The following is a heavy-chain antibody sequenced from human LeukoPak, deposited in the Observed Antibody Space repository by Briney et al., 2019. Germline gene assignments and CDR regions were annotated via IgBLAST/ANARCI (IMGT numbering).Heavy chain of an antibody. J-gene: IGHJ4*02. CDR3: ARSLDSSGWYN. CDR2: IKQDGSEK. D-gene: IGHD6-19*01. CDR1: GFTFNTYG. V-gene: IGHV3-7*03. Sequence: GRSLRLSCAASGFTFNTYGMTWVRQAPGKGLEWVANIKQDGSEKYYVDSLKGRFTISRDNAKNSLYLQMNSLRAEDTAVYYCARSLDSSGWYNWGQGTLVTVSS.